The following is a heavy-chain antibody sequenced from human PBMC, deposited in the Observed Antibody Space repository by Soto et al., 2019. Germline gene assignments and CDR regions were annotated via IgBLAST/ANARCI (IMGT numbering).Heavy chain of an antibody. CDR3: ARAPTYYYDSSGPDAFDI. CDR1: GFTFSYYY. CDR2: ISSSGSTI. Sequence: GGSLRLSCAASGFTFSYYYMSWIRQAPGKGLEWVSYISSSGSTIYYADSVKGRFTISRDNAKNSLYLQMNSLRAEDTAVYYCARAPTYYYDSSGPDAFDIWGQGTTVTVS. V-gene: IGHV3-11*01. D-gene: IGHD3-22*01. J-gene: IGHJ3*02.